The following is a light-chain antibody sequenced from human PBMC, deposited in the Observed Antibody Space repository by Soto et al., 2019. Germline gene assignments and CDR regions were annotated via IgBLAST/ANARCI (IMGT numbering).Light chain of an antibody. J-gene: IGKJ1*01. Sequence: DIQMTQSPSTLSASVGDRVTITCRASQGISSWLAWYQQKPGKASKLLVYDASSLESGVPSRFSGSGSGTEFTLTISSLQPDDFATYYCQQYNSYSQTFGQGTKVEIK. CDR1: QGISSW. V-gene: IGKV1-5*01. CDR2: DAS. CDR3: QQYNSYSQT.